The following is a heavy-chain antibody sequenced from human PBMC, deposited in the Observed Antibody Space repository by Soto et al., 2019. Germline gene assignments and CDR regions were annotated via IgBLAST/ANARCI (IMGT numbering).Heavy chain of an antibody. J-gene: IGHJ4*02. V-gene: IGHV4-38-2*01. CDR3: ASTIMAGYFDY. D-gene: IGHD6-19*01. CDR2: IYHSGST. Sequence: TLSLTCAVSGYSISSGYYWGWIRQPPGKGLEWIGSIYHSGSTYYNPSLKSRVTISVDTSKNQFSLKLSSVTAADTAVYYCASTIMAGYFDYWGQGTLVTVSS. CDR1: GYSISSGYY.